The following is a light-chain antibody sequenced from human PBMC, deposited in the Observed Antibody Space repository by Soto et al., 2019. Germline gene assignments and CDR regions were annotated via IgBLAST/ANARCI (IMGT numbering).Light chain of an antibody. V-gene: IGKV1-39*01. CDR1: QSISSY. CDR2: AAT. J-gene: IGKJ1*01. CDR3: QQSYSEA. Sequence: DIQMTQSPSSLSASVGDRVTITCRASQSISSYLNWYQHKPGKAPNLLIYAATTLQSGVPSRFSGSGSGTDFTLTISSLQPEDFATYYCQQSYSEAFGQGTKVDIK.